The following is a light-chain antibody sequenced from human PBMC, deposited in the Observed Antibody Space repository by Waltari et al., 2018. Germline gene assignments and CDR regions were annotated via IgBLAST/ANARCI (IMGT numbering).Light chain of an antibody. Sequence: QLVLTQSPSAFASLGASVKLTCTLSSGHSSYAIAWHQQQPEKGPRYLMKLNSDGSHSKGDGIPDRFSGSSSWAGRYLTISSLQAEDEADYYCQTWGTGIWVFGGGTKLTVL. V-gene: IGLV4-69*01. CDR2: LNSDGSH. CDR1: SGHSSYA. J-gene: IGLJ3*02. CDR3: QTWGTGIWV.